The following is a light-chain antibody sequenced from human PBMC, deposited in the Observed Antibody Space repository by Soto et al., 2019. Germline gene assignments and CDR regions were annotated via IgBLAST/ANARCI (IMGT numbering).Light chain of an antibody. CDR3: QSYDSSLSVLVV. CDR2: GNT. Sequence: QSVLTQPPSLSGAPGQRVTISCTGNSSNIGAGYDVHWYQQLPGTTPKLLIYGNTNRPSGVPDRFSGSKSGTSASLAITGLQAEDEADYYCQSYDSSLSVLVVFGGGTKLTVL. J-gene: IGLJ2*01. V-gene: IGLV1-40*01. CDR1: SSNIGAGYD.